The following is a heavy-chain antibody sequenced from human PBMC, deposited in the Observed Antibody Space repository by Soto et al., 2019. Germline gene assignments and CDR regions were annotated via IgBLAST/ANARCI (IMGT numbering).Heavy chain of an antibody. CDR2: ISGSGAKT. D-gene: IGHD2-15*01. J-gene: IGHJ6*03. CDR3: AKLECSGGSCYSGRLVDYFYYYMDV. V-gene: IGHV3-23*01. Sequence: EVQLLESAGGLVQPGGSLRLSCAASGFTFDTYAMSWVRQAPGKGLEWVSAISGSGAKTYYADSVKGRFTISRDNSKNTLYLQMNSLRAEDTAVYHCAKLECSGGSCYSGRLVDYFYYYMDVCGKGTTVTVSS. CDR1: GFTFDTYA.